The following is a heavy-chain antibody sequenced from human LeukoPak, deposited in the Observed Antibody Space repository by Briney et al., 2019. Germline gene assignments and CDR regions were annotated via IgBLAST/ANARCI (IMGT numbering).Heavy chain of an antibody. CDR1: GFTVSSNY. CDR3: ARVVSDVWGSYRYSHYYGMDV. CDR2: IYSGGST. J-gene: IGHJ6*02. Sequence: GGSLRLSCAASGFTVSSNYMSWVRQAPGKGLEWVSVIYSGGSTYYADSVKDRSTISRDNSKNTLYLQMNSLRAEDTAVYYCARVVSDVWGSYRYSHYYGMDVWGQGTTVTVSS. D-gene: IGHD3-16*02. V-gene: IGHV3-66*01.